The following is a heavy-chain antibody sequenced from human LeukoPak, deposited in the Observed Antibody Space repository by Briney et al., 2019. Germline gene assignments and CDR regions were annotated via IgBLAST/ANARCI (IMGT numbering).Heavy chain of an antibody. D-gene: IGHD5-24*01. V-gene: IGHV4-39*07. CDR2: IYYSGST. J-gene: IGHJ4*02. CDR1: GGSISSSSYY. Sequence: PSETLSLTCTVSGGSISSSSYYWGWIRQPPGKGLEWIGSIYYSGSTYYNPSLKSRVTISVDTSKNQFSLKLSSVTAADTAVYYCARGGDGYNYFDYWGQGTLVTVSS. CDR3: ARGGDGYNYFDY.